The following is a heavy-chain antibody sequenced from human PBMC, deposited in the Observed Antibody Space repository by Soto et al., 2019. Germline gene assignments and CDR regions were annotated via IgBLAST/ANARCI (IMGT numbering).Heavy chain of an antibody. Sequence: ASVKVSCKASGYTLTSYYMHWVRQAPGQGLEWMGIINPSGGTTSYAQKFQGRFTISRDNAKNSLYLEMNSLRAEDTAVYYCARESEDLTSNFDYWGQGTLVTVSS. J-gene: IGHJ4*02. CDR3: ARESEDLTSNFDY. CDR1: GYTLTSYY. V-gene: IGHV1-46*01. CDR2: INPSGGTT.